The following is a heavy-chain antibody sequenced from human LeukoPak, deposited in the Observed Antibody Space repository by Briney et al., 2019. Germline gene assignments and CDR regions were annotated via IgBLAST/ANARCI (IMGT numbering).Heavy chain of an antibody. CDR3: ARDQVSGYYYYGMDV. V-gene: IGHV1-69*13. J-gene: IGHJ6*02. CDR1: GGTFSSYA. Sequence: SVKVSCKASGGTFSSYAISWVRQAPGQGLQRMGGIIPIFGTANYAQKFQGRVTITADESTSTAYMELSSLRSEDTAVYYCARDQVSGYYYYGMDVWGQGTTVTVSS. CDR2: IIPIFGTA.